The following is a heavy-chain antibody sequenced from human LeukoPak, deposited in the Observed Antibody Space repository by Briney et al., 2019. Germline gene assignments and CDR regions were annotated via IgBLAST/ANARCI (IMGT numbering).Heavy chain of an antibody. Sequence: PGGSLRLPCAASGFTFSSYSMNWVRQAPGKGLEWVSSISTSGSYIYYADSVKGRFTISRYNAKSSLFLQMNSLRAEDTAMYYCARDGLDPYYYYYMDVWGKGTTVTVSS. CDR2: ISTSGSYI. D-gene: IGHD3-16*01. CDR3: ARDGLDPYYYYYMDV. CDR1: GFTFSSYS. V-gene: IGHV3-21*01. J-gene: IGHJ6*03.